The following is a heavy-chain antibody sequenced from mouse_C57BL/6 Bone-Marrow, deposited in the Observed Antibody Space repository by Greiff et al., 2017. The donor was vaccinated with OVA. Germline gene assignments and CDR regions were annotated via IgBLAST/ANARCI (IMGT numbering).Heavy chain of an antibody. CDR3: TRRGADFDY. J-gene: IGHJ2*01. CDR2: IDPETGGT. CDR1: GYTFTDYE. V-gene: IGHV1-15*01. Sequence: VQLQQSGAELVRPGASVTLSCKASGYTFTDYEMHWVKQTPVHGLEWIGAIDPETGGTAYNQKFKGKAILTADKSSSTAYIELRSLTSEDSAVYYCTRRGADFDYWGQGTTLTVSS.